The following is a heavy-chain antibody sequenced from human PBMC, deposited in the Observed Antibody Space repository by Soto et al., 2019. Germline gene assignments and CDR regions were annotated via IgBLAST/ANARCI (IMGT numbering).Heavy chain of an antibody. CDR3: ARRYGYSFDY. V-gene: IGHV4-59*08. D-gene: IGHD1-20*01. CDR1: GGSSSSYY. Sequence: QVQLQESGPGLVKPSETLSLTCTVSGGSSSSYYWSWIRQPPGKGLEWIGYIYYSGSTNYNPSLKSRVTISVDMSKNQFSLKLSSVTAADTAVYYCARRYGYSFDYWGQGTLVTVSS. CDR2: IYYSGST. J-gene: IGHJ4*02.